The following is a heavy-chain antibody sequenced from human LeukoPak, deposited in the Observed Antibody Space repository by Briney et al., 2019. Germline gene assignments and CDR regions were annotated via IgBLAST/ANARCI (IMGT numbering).Heavy chain of an antibody. CDR1: GDSIYNNY. Sequence: PSETLSLTCTVSGDSIYNNYWGWIRQSPGKGLEWIAYFYSRGTGTTDYNPALKSRVTISIDTSKNQFSLKLSSVTAADSALYYCAKLESPYYYAMDVWGQGTTVTVSS. D-gene: IGHD3-3*01. J-gene: IGHJ6*02. CDR2: FYSRGTGTT. CDR3: AKLESPYYYAMDV. V-gene: IGHV4-4*08.